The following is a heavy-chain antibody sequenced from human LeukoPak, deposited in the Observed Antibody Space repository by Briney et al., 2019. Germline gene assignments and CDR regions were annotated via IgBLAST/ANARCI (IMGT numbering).Heavy chain of an antibody. CDR2: INAGNGNT. CDR3: AREGAQRGWPVLYYFDY. CDR1: GYTFTSYA. D-gene: IGHD6-19*01. J-gene: IGHJ4*02. Sequence: ASVKVSCKASGYTFTSYAMHWVRQAPGQRLEWMGWINAGNGNTKYSQKFQGRVTITRDTSASTAYMELSSLRSEDTAVYYCAREGAQRGWPVLYYFDYWGQGTLVTVSS. V-gene: IGHV1-3*01.